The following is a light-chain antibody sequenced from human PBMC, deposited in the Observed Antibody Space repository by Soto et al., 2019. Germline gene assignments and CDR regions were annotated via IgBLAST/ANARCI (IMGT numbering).Light chain of an antibody. J-gene: IGKJ1*01. Sequence: DIQITQVPSFLSASVGDRVAITCRASQSISSYLNWYQQKPGKAPKLLIYAASSLQSGVPSRVSGSGSGTDFTLTISSLQHEDFATYYCQQSYSTLWTFGQGTKV. CDR2: AAS. CDR1: QSISSY. V-gene: IGKV1-39*01. CDR3: QQSYSTLWT.